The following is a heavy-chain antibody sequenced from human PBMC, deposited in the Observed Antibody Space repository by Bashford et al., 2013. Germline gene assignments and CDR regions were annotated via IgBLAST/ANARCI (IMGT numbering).Heavy chain of an antibody. CDR3: ARVAGPTGWESWLDP. Sequence: ASVKVSCKASGYRFTDYYMHWVRLAPGHGLEWMGWIYPPTGGTNYAQNFQGRVTMTRDTSISTVYMELTTLTSDDTAVYYCARVAGPTGWESWLDPWGQGTLVTVSS. CDR2: IYPPTGGT. CDR1: GYRFTDYY. D-gene: IGHD1-26*01. J-gene: IGHJ5*02. V-gene: IGHV1-2*02.